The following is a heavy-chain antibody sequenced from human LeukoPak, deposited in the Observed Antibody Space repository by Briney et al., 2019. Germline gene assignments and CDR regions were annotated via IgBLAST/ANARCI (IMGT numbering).Heavy chain of an antibody. CDR1: GGSINNYY. D-gene: IGHD6-19*01. CDR2: ISHSGTT. CDR3: ARHTGYISGWHDY. J-gene: IGHJ4*02. V-gene: IGHV4-59*08. Sequence: PSETLSLTCTVSGGSINNYYWSWIRQPPGKGLEWIGYISHSGTTNYNPSLKSRVTISVDTSKSQFSLNLSSVTAGDTAIYYCARHTGYISGWHDYWGQGTLVSVSS.